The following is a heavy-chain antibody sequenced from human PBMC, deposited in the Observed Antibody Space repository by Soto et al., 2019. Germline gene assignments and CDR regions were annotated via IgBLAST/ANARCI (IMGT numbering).Heavy chain of an antibody. CDR3: ARGGIVGAPSRSSLDY. Sequence: SETLSLTCAVSGGSISSSNWWSWVRQPPGKGLEWIGEIYHSGSTNYNPSLKSRVTISVDKSKNQFSLKLSSVTAADTAVYYCARGGIVGAPSRSSLDYWGQGTLVTVSS. D-gene: IGHD1-26*01. CDR1: GGSISSSNW. J-gene: IGHJ4*02. CDR2: IYHSGST. V-gene: IGHV4-4*02.